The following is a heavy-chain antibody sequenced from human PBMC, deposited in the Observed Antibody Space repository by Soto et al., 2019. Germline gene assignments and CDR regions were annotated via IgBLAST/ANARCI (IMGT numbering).Heavy chain of an antibody. CDR2: IIPILGIA. V-gene: IGHV1-69*02. CDR3: ASRITIFRVVESPYYMDV. Sequence: ASVKVSCKASGGTFSSYTISWVRQAPGQGLEWMGRIIPILGIANYAQKFQGRVTITADKSTSTAYMELSSLRSEDTAVYYCASRITIFRVVESPYYMDVWGKGTTVTVSS. CDR1: GGTFSSYT. J-gene: IGHJ6*03. D-gene: IGHD3-3*01.